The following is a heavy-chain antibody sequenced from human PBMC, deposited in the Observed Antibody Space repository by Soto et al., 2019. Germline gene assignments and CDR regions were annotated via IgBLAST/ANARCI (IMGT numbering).Heavy chain of an antibody. CDR1: GYTLTELS. D-gene: IGHD5-12*01. Sequence: GASVKVSCKVSGYTLTELSMHWVRQAPGQGLEWMGIINPSGGSTSYAQKFQDRVTMTRDTSTSTVYMELSSLRSEDTAVYYCARDLRDLNYYGMDVWGQGTTVTVSS. CDR2: INPSGGST. J-gene: IGHJ6*02. V-gene: IGHV1-46*01. CDR3: ARDLRDLNYYGMDV.